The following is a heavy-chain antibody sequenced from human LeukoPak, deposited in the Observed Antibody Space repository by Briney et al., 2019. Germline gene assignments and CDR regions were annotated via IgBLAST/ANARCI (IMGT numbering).Heavy chain of an antibody. CDR2: SSSYNGNA. J-gene: IGHJ3*02. Sequence: ASVKASCKASGHSFTSNVISWVRQAPGQGLEWRGWSSSYNGNATYAQKLQGRVTMTTDTSTSTAYMELRSLSSDDTAVYYCARFGLGKHIEVAGIPFDIWGQGTMVTVSS. D-gene: IGHD6-19*01. V-gene: IGHV1-18*01. CDR3: ARFGLGKHIEVAGIPFDI. CDR1: GHSFTSNV.